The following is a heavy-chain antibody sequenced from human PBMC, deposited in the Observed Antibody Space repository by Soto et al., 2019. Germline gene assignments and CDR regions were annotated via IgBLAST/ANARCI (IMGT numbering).Heavy chain of an antibody. Sequence: EVQLLESGGGLVQPGGSLRLSCAVSGFTFSNYAMTWVRQAPGKGLEWVSIMRGNGGRIVYADSVKGRFTISRDNSNNTLYLQMNSLRLETTAVYDCVKDHVSGGSGGAWFDYWGQGTLVTVSS. D-gene: IGHD2-21*02. J-gene: IGHJ4*02. CDR2: MRGNGGRI. V-gene: IGHV3-23*01. CDR3: VKDHVSGGSGGAWFDY. CDR1: GFTFSNYA.